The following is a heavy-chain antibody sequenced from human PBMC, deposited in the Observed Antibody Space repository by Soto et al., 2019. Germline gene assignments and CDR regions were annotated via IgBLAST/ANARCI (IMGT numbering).Heavy chain of an antibody. Sequence: GGSLRLSCAASGFTFSSYSMNWVRQAPGKGLEWVSSISSSSSYIYYADSVKGRLTISRDNAKNSLYLQMNSLRAEDTAVYYCAREGGYCSGGSCYGTSDPQLDYWGQGALVTVSS. CDR3: AREGGYCSGGSCYGTSDPQLDY. D-gene: IGHD2-15*01. CDR1: GFTFSSYS. CDR2: ISSSSSYI. J-gene: IGHJ4*02. V-gene: IGHV3-21*01.